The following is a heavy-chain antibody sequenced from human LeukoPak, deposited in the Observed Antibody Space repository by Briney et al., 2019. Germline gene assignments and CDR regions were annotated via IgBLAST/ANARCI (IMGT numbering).Heavy chain of an antibody. V-gene: IGHV4-34*01. CDR2: INHSGST. D-gene: IGHD3-10*01. CDR1: GGSFSGYY. Sequence: SETLSLTCAVYGGSFSGYYWSWIRQPPGKGLEWIGEINHSGSTNYNPSLKSRVTISVDTSKNQFSLKLSSVTAADTAVYYCARGGYYGSGNNFRFDHWGQGTLVTVSS. CDR3: ARGGYYGSGNNFRFDH. J-gene: IGHJ5*02.